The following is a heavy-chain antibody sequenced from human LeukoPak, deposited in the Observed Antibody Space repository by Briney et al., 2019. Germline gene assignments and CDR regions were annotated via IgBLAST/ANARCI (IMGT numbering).Heavy chain of an antibody. CDR2: IRSSDDST. CDR3: RIYTSGSDY. Sequence: GGSLRLSCAVFGFTFSTSAMSWVRQAPGKGLEWVSGIRSSDDSTYYLDSVKGRFTVSRDNSKNTVYLQMNSLRVEDTAIYYCRIYTSGSDYWGQGTLVTVSS. D-gene: IGHD3-22*01. CDR1: GFTFSTSA. J-gene: IGHJ4*02. V-gene: IGHV3-23*01.